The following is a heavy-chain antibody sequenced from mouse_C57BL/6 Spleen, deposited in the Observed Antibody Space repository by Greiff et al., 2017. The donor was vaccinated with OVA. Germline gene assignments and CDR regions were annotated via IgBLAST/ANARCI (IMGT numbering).Heavy chain of an antibody. J-gene: IGHJ4*01. D-gene: IGHD1-1*01. V-gene: IGHV2-5*01. CDR3: AAITTVVAGAMDY. CDR1: GFSLTSYG. Sequence: QVQLKESGPGLVQPSQSLSITCTVSGFSLTSYGVHWVRQSPGKGLEWLGVIWRGGSTDYNAAFMSRLSITKDNSTSQVFFKMNSLQADDTAIYYCAAITTVVAGAMDYWGQGTSVTVSS. CDR2: IWRGGST.